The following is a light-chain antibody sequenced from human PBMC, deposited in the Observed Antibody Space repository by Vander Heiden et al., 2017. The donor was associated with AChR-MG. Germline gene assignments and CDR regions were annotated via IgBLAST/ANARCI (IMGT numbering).Light chain of an antibody. Sequence: QSALTQPASVSGSPGPSITIPCTGTSSDVGGYNYVSWYQQHPDKAPKLIIYDVSNRPSGVSNRFSGSKSGNTASLTISGLQAEDEADFYCSSYTTNNTLDVIFGGGTKLTVL. CDR1: SSDVGGYNY. J-gene: IGLJ2*01. CDR3: SSYTTNNTLDVI. V-gene: IGLV2-14*03. CDR2: DVS.